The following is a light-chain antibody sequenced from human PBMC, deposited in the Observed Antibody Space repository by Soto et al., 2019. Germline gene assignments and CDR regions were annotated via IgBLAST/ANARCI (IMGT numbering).Light chain of an antibody. CDR1: SGHSSNV. CDR2: VNADGSH. V-gene: IGLV4-69*01. Sequence: QLVLTQSPSASASLGASVIITCTLSSGHSSNVIAWHQQQPGEGPRYLMKVNADGSHIKGDGIPDRFSGSSSGAERHLTISSLQSEDEGDYYWQTWGSGAVVFGGGTKLTVL. J-gene: IGLJ2*01. CDR3: QTWGSGAVV.